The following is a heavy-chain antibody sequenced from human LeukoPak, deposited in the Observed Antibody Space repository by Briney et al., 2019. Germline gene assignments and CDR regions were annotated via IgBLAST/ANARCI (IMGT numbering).Heavy chain of an antibody. D-gene: IGHD2-2*01. CDR2: ICGSDGSR. V-gene: IGHV3-23*01. Sequence: GGSLRLSCAASGFTFSTYAMSWVRQAPAQGQEWVSAICGSDGSRYYADSVKGRFTISRDNSKNTLYLQMNSLRGEDTAVYYCAKGGSPSCYSSSGYWGQGTLVTVSS. CDR3: AKGGSPSCYSSSGY. J-gene: IGHJ4*02. CDR1: GFTFSTYA.